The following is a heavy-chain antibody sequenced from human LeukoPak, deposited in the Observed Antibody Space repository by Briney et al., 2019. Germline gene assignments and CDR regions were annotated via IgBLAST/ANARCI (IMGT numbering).Heavy chain of an antibody. CDR2: INPSGGST. J-gene: IGHJ4*02. CDR1: GYTFTSYY. D-gene: IGHD6-13*01. CDR3: ATVLYSSSWPNTYYFDY. Sequence: ASVKVSCTASGYTFTSYYMHWVRQAPGQGLEWMGIINPSGGSTSYAQKFQGRVTMTRDTSTSTVYMELSSLRSEDTAVYYCATVLYSSSWPNTYYFDYWGQGTLVTVSS. V-gene: IGHV1-46*01.